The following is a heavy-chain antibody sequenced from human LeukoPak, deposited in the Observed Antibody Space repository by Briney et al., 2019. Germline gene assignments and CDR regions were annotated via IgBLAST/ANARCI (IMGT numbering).Heavy chain of an antibody. Sequence: GGSLRLYCAASGFTFSSYAMSWVRQAQGKGLEWVSAISGSGGSTYYADSVKGRFTISRDNSKNTLYLQMNSLRAEDTAVYYCAKGNDILTGYFEGDAFDIWGQGTMVTVSS. CDR3: AKGNDILTGYFEGDAFDI. CDR1: GFTFSSYA. V-gene: IGHV3-23*01. D-gene: IGHD3-9*01. J-gene: IGHJ3*02. CDR2: ISGSGGST.